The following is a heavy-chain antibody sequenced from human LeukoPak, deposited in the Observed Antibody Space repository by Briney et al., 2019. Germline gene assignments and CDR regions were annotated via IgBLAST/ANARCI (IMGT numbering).Heavy chain of an antibody. CDR1: GYTFTGFY. Sequence: GASVKVSCKASGYTFTGFYIHWVRQAPGQGPEWMGWINPNSGGTNYAQKFQGRVTMTRDTSISTAYMELSRLTSDDTAIYYCARDWFVDSGDDPFPFDYWGQGTLVSVSS. V-gene: IGHV1-2*02. D-gene: IGHD5-12*01. CDR3: ARDWFVDSGDDPFPFDY. J-gene: IGHJ4*02. CDR2: INPNSGGT.